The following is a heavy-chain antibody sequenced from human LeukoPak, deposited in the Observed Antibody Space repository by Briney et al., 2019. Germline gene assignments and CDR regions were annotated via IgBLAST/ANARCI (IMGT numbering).Heavy chain of an antibody. D-gene: IGHD3-10*01. CDR3: AGHMVRGVIPSSDAFDI. CDR1: GFTFSSYS. Sequence: PGGSLRLSCAASGFTFSSYSMNWVRQAPGKGLEWVSSISSSSSYIYYADSVKGRFTISRDNAKNSLYLQMNSLRAEDTAVYYCAGHMVRGVIPSSDAFDIWGQGTMVTVSS. J-gene: IGHJ3*02. V-gene: IGHV3-21*04. CDR2: ISSSSSYI.